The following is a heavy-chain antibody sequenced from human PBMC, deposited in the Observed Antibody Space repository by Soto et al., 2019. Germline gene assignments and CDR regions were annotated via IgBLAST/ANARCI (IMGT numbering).Heavy chain of an antibody. CDR2: IFYSGST. CDR3: AIVFPSYCGGDCAYFDS. D-gene: IGHD2-21*02. CDR1: GCSVNSYY. V-gene: IGHV4-59*02. J-gene: IGHJ4*02. Sequence: QVQLQESGPGLVRPSETLSLTCTVSGCSVNSYYLSWIRQTPGKGPEWIGYIFYSGSTNCNPSLKSRAIMSVDMSKNHFSLRLSSLTAADTAVYYCAIVFPSYCGGDCAYFDSWGQGILVTVSS.